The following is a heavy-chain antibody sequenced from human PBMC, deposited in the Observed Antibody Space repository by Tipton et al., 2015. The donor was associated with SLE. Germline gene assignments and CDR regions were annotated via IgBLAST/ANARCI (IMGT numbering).Heavy chain of an antibody. Sequence: QSGPEVKKPGEALQISCKTSGYSFTNSWIVWFRHMPGKGLECMGMIDPSDSDTRYNPSFQGHVSMSIDRSTTTAYLQWRSLKASDTAMYFCARRWVQTVFDYWGQGTPVTVSS. V-gene: IGHV5-51*03. J-gene: IGHJ4*02. CDR2: IDPSDSDT. CDR1: GYSFTNSW. D-gene: IGHD3-10*01. CDR3: ARRWVQTVFDY.